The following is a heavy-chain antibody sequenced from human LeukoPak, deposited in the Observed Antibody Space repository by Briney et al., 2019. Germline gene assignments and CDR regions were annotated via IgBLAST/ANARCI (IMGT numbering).Heavy chain of an antibody. D-gene: IGHD6-19*01. CDR1: GGSISSSSYY. Sequence: KPSETLSLTCTVSGGSISSSSYYWGWIRQPPGKGLEWIGSIYYSGSTYYNPSLKSRVTISVDTSKNQFSLKLSSVTAADTAVYYCARAGGQWPAAYYYGMDVWGQGTTVTVSS. CDR2: IYYSGST. CDR3: ARAGGQWPAAYYYGMDV. V-gene: IGHV4-39*01. J-gene: IGHJ6*02.